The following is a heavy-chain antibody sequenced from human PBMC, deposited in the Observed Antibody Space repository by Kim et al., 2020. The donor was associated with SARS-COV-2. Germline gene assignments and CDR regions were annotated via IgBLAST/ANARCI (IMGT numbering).Heavy chain of an antibody. D-gene: IGHD3-22*01. Sequence: SVKGRFTIARDNSKNTLYLKMNSLRAEDTAVYYCAKESMNYYESSGSSDYWGQGTLVTVSS. V-gene: IGHV3-30*02. CDR3: AKESMNYYESSGSSDY. J-gene: IGHJ4*02.